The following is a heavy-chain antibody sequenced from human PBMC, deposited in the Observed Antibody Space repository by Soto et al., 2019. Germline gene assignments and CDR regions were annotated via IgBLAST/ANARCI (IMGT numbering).Heavy chain of an antibody. CDR3: ARGQEGIVATH. Sequence: QVQLQQWGAGLLKPSETLSLTCAVNGGSLSGYYWSWIRQPPGKGLEWIGEIKDGGSTNYSPSLRGRVTLSADTSKNQSSLRLTSVPAADTAVYFCARGQEGIVATHWDQGTLVTVSS. V-gene: IGHV4-34*01. D-gene: IGHD5-12*01. CDR1: GGSLSGYY. J-gene: IGHJ4*02. CDR2: IKDGGST.